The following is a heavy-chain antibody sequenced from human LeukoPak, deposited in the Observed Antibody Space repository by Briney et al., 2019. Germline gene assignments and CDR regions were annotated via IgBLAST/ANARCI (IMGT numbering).Heavy chain of an antibody. J-gene: IGHJ2*01. CDR3: ARQPPRGRSWYFDL. V-gene: IGHV4-61*05. D-gene: IGHD3-10*01. CDR1: GGSLSSSSYY. CDR2: IYYSGST. Sequence: SETLSLTCTVSGGSLSSSSYYWGWIRQPPGKGLEWIGYIYYSGSTNYNPSLKSRVTISVDTSKNQFSLKLSSVTAADTAVYYCARQPPRGRSWYFDLWGRGTLVTVSS.